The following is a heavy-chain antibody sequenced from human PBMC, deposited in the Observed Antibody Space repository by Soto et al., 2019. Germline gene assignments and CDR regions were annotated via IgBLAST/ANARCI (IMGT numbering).Heavy chain of an antibody. Sequence: PSETLSLTCTVAGGSISSYYWSWIRQPPGKGLEWIGYMYYSGSINYNPSLKSRVTISIDTSKNQFSLKLNSVTAADTAVYYCARGGWKLFDYWGQGTLVTVSS. CDR3: ARGGWKLFDY. V-gene: IGHV4-59*01. CDR1: GGSISSYY. D-gene: IGHD6-19*01. J-gene: IGHJ4*02. CDR2: MYYSGSI.